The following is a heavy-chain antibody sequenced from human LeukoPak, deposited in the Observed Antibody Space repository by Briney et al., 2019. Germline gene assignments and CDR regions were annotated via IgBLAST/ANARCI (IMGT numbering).Heavy chain of an antibody. CDR3: ASGSYLFDY. V-gene: IGHV4-61*02. D-gene: IGHD1-26*01. CDR2: IYTSGGT. Sequence: TLSLTCTVSGGSISSGSYYWSWIRQPAGKGLEWIGRIYTSGGTNYNPSLKSRVTISVDTSKNQFSLKLSSVTAADTAVYYCASGSYLFDYWGQGTLVTVSS. J-gene: IGHJ4*02. CDR1: GGSISSGSYY.